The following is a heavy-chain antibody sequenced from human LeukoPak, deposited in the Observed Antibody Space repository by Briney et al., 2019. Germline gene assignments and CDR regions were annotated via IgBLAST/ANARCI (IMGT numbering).Heavy chain of an antibody. CDR2: INHSGST. Sequence: SETLSLTCAVYGGSFSGYYWSWIRQPPGKGLEWIGEINHSGSTNYNPSLKSRVTISVDTSKNQFSLKLSSVTAADTAVYYCAREVIVVVPAAIYVDYWGQGTLVTVSP. V-gene: IGHV4-34*01. CDR3: AREVIVVVPAAIYVDY. CDR1: GGSFSGYY. D-gene: IGHD2-2*01. J-gene: IGHJ4*02.